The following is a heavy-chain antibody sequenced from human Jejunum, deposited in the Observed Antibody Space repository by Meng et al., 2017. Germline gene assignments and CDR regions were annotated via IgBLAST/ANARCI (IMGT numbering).Heavy chain of an antibody. Sequence: QITLKESGPTRVKPTQTLTLTLTFSGFSLSTSGVGVGWIRQPPGKALEWLSVIYWDDDKRSSPSLKRRLTITTDTSKHQVVLTMTNMDPVDTATYYCAHGGLSSGWYYPEHWGQGILVTVSS. J-gene: IGHJ4*02. CDR2: IYWDDDK. V-gene: IGHV2-5*02. CDR3: AHGGLSSGWYYPEH. CDR1: GFSLSTSGVG. D-gene: IGHD6-19*01.